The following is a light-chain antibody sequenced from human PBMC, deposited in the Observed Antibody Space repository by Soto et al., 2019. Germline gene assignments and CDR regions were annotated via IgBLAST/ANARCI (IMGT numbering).Light chain of an antibody. Sequence: QSVLTQPASVSGSPGQSITISCTGSNSDVGNYNLVSWYQQHPGKAPKFIIYEVSQRPSGVSSRFSGSKSGNTASLTISGLQAEDEADYHCCSYASSGTYVFGTGTKLTVL. CDR3: CSYASSGTYV. V-gene: IGLV2-23*02. CDR2: EVS. CDR1: NSDVGNYNL. J-gene: IGLJ1*01.